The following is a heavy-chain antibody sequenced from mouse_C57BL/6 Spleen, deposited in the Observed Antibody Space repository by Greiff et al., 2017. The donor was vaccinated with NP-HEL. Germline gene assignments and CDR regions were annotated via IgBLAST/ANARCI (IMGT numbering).Heavy chain of an antibody. V-gene: IGHV1-81*01. CDR3: AARGPTAQAWFAY. J-gene: IGHJ3*01. D-gene: IGHD3-2*02. Sequence: QVQLQQSGAELARPGASVKLSCKASGYTFTSYGISWVKQRPGQGLEWIGEIYPRSGNTYYNEKFKGKATLTADKSSSTAYMELRSLTSEDSAVYFCAARGPTAQAWFAYWGQGTLVTVSA. CDR1: GYTFTSYG. CDR2: IYPRSGNT.